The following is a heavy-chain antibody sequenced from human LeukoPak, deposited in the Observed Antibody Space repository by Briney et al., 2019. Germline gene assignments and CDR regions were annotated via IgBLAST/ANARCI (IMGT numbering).Heavy chain of an antibody. J-gene: IGHJ5*02. CDR1: GYTFTGYY. Sequence: ASMKVSCKASGYTFTGYYMHWMRQAPGQGLEWMGWINPNSGGTNYAQKFQGRVTVTRDTTISTAYMELSSLRSEDTAVYYCARGPLVVVNWFDPWGQGTLVTVSS. D-gene: IGHD2-15*01. CDR2: INPNSGGT. CDR3: ARGPLVVVNWFDP. V-gene: IGHV1-2*02.